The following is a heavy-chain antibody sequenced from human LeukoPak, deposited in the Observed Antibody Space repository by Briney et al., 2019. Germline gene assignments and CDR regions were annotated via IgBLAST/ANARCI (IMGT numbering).Heavy chain of an antibody. V-gene: IGHV1-46*01. J-gene: IGHJ4*02. CDR1: GYTFTGYY. D-gene: IGHD3-22*01. CDR3: AREVKAGSGYYYPYFDY. Sequence: ASVKVSCKASGYTFTGYYMHWVRQAPGQGLEWMGIINPSGGSTSYAQKFQGRVTMTRDTSTSTVYMELSSLRSEDTAVYYCAREVKAGSGYYYPYFDYWGQGTLVTVSS. CDR2: INPSGGST.